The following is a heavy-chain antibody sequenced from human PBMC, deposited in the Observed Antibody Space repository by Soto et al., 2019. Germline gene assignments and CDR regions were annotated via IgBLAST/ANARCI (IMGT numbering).Heavy chain of an antibody. CDR3: ASHEYYGSGSYYKFPPGLVY. CDR1: GYKVSTWHNFTSYW. J-gene: IGHJ4*02. CDR2: IYPGDSDT. V-gene: IGHV5-51*01. D-gene: IGHD3-10*01. Sequence: PGESLKISCMGSGYKVSTWHNFTSYWIAWVRQMPGEGLEWMGIIYPGDSDTRYSPSFQGQVTISADKSINSVYLQWSSLKASDTAMYYCASHEYYGSGSYYKFPPGLVYWGQGTLVTVS.